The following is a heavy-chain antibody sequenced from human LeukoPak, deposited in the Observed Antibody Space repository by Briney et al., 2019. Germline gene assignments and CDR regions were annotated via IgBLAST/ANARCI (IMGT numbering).Heavy chain of an antibody. CDR1: GFTFSNCA. Sequence: GGSLRLSCAASGFTFSNCAMSWVRQAPEKGLEWVSGISGSGSSTYYADSVKGRFTISRDNSENTLSLQMNSLRADDTAIYYCAKNCNSGNCYYNYWGQGTLVTVSS. CDR3: AKNCNSGNCYYNY. CDR2: ISGSGSST. D-gene: IGHD2/OR15-2a*01. V-gene: IGHV3-23*01. J-gene: IGHJ4*02.